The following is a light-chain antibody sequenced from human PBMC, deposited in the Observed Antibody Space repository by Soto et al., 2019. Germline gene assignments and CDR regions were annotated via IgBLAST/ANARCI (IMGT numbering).Light chain of an antibody. J-gene: IGLJ2*01. CDR1: SSNIESHS. V-gene: IGLV1-44*01. CDR2: SND. Sequence: QSVLTQPPSASGTPGQRVSISCSGSSSNIESHSVDWYQHFPGTAPKLVINSNDQRPSGVPDRFSGSKSGTSASLAISGLQAEDEGDYYCATWDDGVNGVLFGGGTKLTVL. CDR3: ATWDDGVNGVL.